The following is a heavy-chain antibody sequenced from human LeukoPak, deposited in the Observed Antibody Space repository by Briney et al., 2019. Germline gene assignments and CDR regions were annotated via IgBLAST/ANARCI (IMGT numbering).Heavy chain of an antibody. J-gene: IGHJ4*02. V-gene: IGHV3-23*01. D-gene: IGHD3-22*01. Sequence: PGGSLRLSCAASGFTFSSYAMSWVRQAPGKGLEWVSAISGSGGSTYYADSVKGRFTISRDNSENTLYLQMNSLRAEDTAVYYCARDTDHYDSSGYPHSPFDYWGQGTLVTVSS. CDR2: ISGSGGST. CDR3: ARDTDHYDSSGYPHSPFDY. CDR1: GFTFSSYA.